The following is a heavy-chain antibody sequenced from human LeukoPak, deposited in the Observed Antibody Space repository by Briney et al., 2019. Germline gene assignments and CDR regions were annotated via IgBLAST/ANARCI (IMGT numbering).Heavy chain of an antibody. CDR1: GGSISSYY. J-gene: IGHJ4*02. Sequence: PSETLSLTCTVSGGSISSYYWSWIRQPPGKGLEWIGYIYYSGSTNYNPSLKSRVTISVDTSKNQFSLKLSSVTAADTAVYYCARNERLYDFWSGYYPNYFDYWGQGTLVTVSS. CDR3: ARNERLYDFWSGYYPNYFDY. CDR2: IYYSGST. D-gene: IGHD3-3*01. V-gene: IGHV4-59*08.